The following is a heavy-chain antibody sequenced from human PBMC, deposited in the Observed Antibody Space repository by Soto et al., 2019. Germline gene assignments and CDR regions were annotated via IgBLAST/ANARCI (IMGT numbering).Heavy chain of an antibody. CDR1: GGSISSSNC. J-gene: IGHJ6*02. Sequence: QVQLQESGPGLVKPSGTLSLTCAVSGGSISSSNCWSWVRQPPGKGLEWIGEIYHSGSTNYNPSLKRRVTISVDKSRNQFALELSSVTAADTGVYYCARVEGRFYYGMDVWGQGTTVTVSS. CDR2: IYHSGST. V-gene: IGHV4-4*02. CDR3: ARVEGRFYYGMDV.